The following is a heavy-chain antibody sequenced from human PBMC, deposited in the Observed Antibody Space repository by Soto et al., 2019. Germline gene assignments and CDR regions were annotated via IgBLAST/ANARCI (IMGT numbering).Heavy chain of an antibody. J-gene: IGHJ6*02. CDR3: ARGGYYDICGSRNYNSYGMIV. CDR1: GYTFTSYG. CDR2: ISAYDGNT. Sequence: ASVKVSCKASGYTFTSYGISWVRQAPGQGLEWMGWISAYDGNTKYAQNLQGRVTMTTDTSTSTAYMEVRSLRSDDTAVYYCARGGYYDICGSRNYNSYGMIVWGPGITVTVSS. V-gene: IGHV1-18*01. D-gene: IGHD3-9*01.